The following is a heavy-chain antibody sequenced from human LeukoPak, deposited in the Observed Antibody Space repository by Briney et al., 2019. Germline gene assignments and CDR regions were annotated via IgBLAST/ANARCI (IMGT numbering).Heavy chain of an antibody. CDR1: GFTFSGSA. D-gene: IGHD6-19*01. Sequence: PGGSLRLSCAASGFTFSGSAMHWVRQASGKGLEWVGRIRSKANSYATAYAASVKGRFTISRDDSKNTAYLQMNSLKTEDTAVYYCTRSDLRFLEYSSGWSRYWGQGTLVTVSS. CDR2: IRSKANSYAT. V-gene: IGHV3-73*01. J-gene: IGHJ4*02. CDR3: TRSDLRFLEYSSGWSRY.